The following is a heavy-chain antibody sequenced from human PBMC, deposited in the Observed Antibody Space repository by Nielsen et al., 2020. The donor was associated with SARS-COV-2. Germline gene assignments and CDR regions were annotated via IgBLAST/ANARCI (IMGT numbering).Heavy chain of an antibody. CDR1: GFTFSSYS. V-gene: IGHV3-21*01. Sequence: GGSLRLSCAASGFTFSSYSMNWVRQAPGKGLEWVSSISSSSSYIYYADSVKGRFTISRDNAKNSLYLKMNRLRAEDTAVYCCARDGGSSWYGGWFDPWGQGTLVTVSS. J-gene: IGHJ5*02. CDR2: ISSSSSYI. D-gene: IGHD6-13*01. CDR3: ARDGGSSWYGGWFDP.